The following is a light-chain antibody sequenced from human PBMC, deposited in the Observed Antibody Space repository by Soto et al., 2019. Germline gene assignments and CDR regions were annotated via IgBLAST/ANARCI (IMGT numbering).Light chain of an antibody. Sequence: IVLTQSPGTLSLSPGERATLSCRASQSVSSNYLAWYQQKPGQAPRLLIYGASSRATGTPDRFSGSGSGTDFTLTISRLEPEDFAVYYCQQYVTSPPLTFGGGTKVDIK. V-gene: IGKV3-20*01. J-gene: IGKJ4*01. CDR2: GAS. CDR3: QQYVTSPPLT. CDR1: QSVSSNY.